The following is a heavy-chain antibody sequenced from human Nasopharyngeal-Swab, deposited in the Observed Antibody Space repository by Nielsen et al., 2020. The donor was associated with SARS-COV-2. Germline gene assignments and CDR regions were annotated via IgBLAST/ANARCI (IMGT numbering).Heavy chain of an antibody. V-gene: IGHV1-69*13. Sequence: SVQVSCKASAGTFSSYAISWLRHAPAQGLEWMGGIIPIFGTANYAQKFQGRVTITSDQSTRTAYMELSSLRSEDTAVYYCARMSGSYPQYYFDYWGQGTLITVSS. J-gene: IGHJ4*02. D-gene: IGHD1-26*01. CDR2: IIPIFGTA. CDR1: AGTFSSYA. CDR3: ARMSGSYPQYYFDY.